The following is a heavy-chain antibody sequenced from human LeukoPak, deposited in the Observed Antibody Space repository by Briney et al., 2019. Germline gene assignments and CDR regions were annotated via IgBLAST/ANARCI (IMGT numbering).Heavy chain of an antibody. V-gene: IGHV4-39*01. Sequence: QPSETLSLTCTVSGGSISSSSYYWGWIRQPPGKGLEWIGSIYYSGSTYYNPSPKSRVTISVDTSKNQFSLKLSSVTAADTAVYYCARHFGWEVLPIDAFDIWGQGTMVTVSS. CDR2: IYYSGST. CDR1: GGSISSSSYY. D-gene: IGHD1-26*01. J-gene: IGHJ3*02. CDR3: ARHFGWEVLPIDAFDI.